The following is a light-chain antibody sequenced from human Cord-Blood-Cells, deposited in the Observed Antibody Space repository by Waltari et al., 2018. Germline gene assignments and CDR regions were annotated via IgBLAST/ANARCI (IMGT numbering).Light chain of an antibody. J-gene: IGKJ5*01. CDR2: GAS. Sequence: ILLTQSPGTLSLSPGERATLSCRASQSVSSSYLAWYQQKPGQAPRLRIYGASSRATGIPDRFSGSGSGTDFTLTISRLEPEDVAVYYCQQYGSSLLTFGQGTRLEIK. CDR3: QQYGSSLLT. V-gene: IGKV3-20*01. CDR1: QSVSSSY.